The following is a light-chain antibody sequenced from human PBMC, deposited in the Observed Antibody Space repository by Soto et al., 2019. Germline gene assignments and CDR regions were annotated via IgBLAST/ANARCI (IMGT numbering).Light chain of an antibody. J-gene: IGLJ2*01. CDR2: EVN. Sequence: QSVLPQPASVSGSPGQSITVSCTGTSSDVGSYNYVSWYQQHPDKAPQLIIYEVNNRPSGVSDRFSGSKSGNTASLTISGLQAEDEADYYCSSYTSDTTVIFGGGTKVTVL. CDR3: SSYTSDTTVI. CDR1: SSDVGSYNY. V-gene: IGLV2-14*01.